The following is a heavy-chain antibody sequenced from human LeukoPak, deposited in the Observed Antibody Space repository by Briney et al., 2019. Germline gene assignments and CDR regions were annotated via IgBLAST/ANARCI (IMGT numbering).Heavy chain of an antibody. D-gene: IGHD3-10*01. J-gene: IGHJ4*02. CDR2: ISGSGDST. V-gene: IGHV3-23*01. CDR3: AKHRMVRGVITDYYFDY. Sequence: PGGSLRLSCAASGFTFSTYAMSWVRQAPGKGLEWVSTISGSGDSTYYADSVKGRFTISRDDSKNTLYLQMNSLRADDTAVYYCAKHRMVRGVITDYYFDYWGRGTLVTVSA. CDR1: GFTFSTYA.